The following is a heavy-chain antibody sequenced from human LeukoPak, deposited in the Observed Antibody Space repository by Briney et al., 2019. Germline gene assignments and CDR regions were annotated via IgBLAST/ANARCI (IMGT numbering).Heavy chain of an antibody. CDR3: ARRPASIAEAYFDY. CDR1: GGSISSSSYY. CDR2: IYYSGST. V-gene: IGHV4-39*01. J-gene: IGHJ4*02. D-gene: IGHD6-13*01. Sequence: PSETLSLTCTVSGGSISSSSYYWGWIRQPPGKGLEWIVSIYYSGSTYYNPSLKSRVTISVDTSKNQFSLKLSSVTAADTAVYYCARRPASIAEAYFDYWGQGTLVTVSS.